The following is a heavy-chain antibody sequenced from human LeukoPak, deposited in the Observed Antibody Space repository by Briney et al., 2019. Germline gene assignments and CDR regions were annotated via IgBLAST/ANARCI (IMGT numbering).Heavy chain of an antibody. J-gene: IGHJ5*02. CDR1: GFTFSSYW. CDR3: ARDPGDRAIDRWFDP. Sequence: GGSLRLSCGASGFTFSSYWMSWVRQAPGKGLEWVDNIKQDGSEKYYVDSVKGRFIISRDNAKSSLYLHMNDLRAEDTAVYYCARDPGDRAIDRWFDPWGQGTLVTVSS. CDR2: IKQDGSEK. D-gene: IGHD5-18*01. V-gene: IGHV3-7*03.